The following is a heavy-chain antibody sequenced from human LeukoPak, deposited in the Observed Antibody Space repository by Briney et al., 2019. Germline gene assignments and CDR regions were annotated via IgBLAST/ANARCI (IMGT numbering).Heavy chain of an antibody. CDR1: GFTFDDYG. J-gene: IGHJ4*02. D-gene: IGHD2-15*01. Sequence: GGSLRLSCAASGFTFDDYGMSWVRQAPGKGLEWVSGINWNGGSTGYADSVKGRFTISRDNAKNSLYLQMNSLRAEDTALYYCASWYCSGGSCYQAPFDYWGQGTLVTVSS. V-gene: IGHV3-20*04. CDR3: ASWYCSGGSCYQAPFDY. CDR2: INWNGGST.